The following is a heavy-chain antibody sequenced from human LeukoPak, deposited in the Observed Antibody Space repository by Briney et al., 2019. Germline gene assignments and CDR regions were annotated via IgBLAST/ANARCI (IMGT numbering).Heavy chain of an antibody. CDR2: IRNKASTYTT. V-gene: IGHV3-72*01. CDR1: GFTFSDHY. D-gene: IGHD4-11*01. CDR3: ARGGSDYTNYYFDY. Sequence: PGGSLRLSCAASGFTFSDHYMDWVRQAPGKALEWVGRIRNKASTYTTQYAASVKGRFTISRDDSKNSLYLQMNSLKTEGTAMYYCARGGSDYTNYYFDYWGQGTLVTVSS. J-gene: IGHJ4*02.